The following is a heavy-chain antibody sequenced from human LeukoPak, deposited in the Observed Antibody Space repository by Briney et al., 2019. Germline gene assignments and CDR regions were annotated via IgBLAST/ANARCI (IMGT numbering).Heavy chain of an antibody. CDR2: ISSSSSTI. Sequence: GGSLRLSCAASGFTFSSYSMNWVRQAPGKGLEWVSYISSSSSTIYYADSVKGRFTISRDNAKNSLYLQMNSLRAEDTAVYYCARDLVGATSNVGAFDIWGQGTMVTVSS. CDR1: GFTFSSYS. V-gene: IGHV3-48*01. CDR3: ARDLVGATSNVGAFDI. J-gene: IGHJ3*02. D-gene: IGHD1-26*01.